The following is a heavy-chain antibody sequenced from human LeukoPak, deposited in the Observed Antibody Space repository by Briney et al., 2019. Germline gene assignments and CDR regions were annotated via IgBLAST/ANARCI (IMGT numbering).Heavy chain of an antibody. CDR1: GYTFTSYG. CDR2: ISAYNGNT. V-gene: IGHV1-18*01. D-gene: IGHD4-17*01. CDR3: ARDNLSMTTVTTHWFDP. Sequence: GASVKVSCKASGYTFTSYGISWVRQAPGQGLEWMGWISAYNGNTSYAQKLQGRVTMTTDTSTSTAYMELRSLRSDDTAVYYCARDNLSMTTVTTHWFDPWGQGTLVTVSS. J-gene: IGHJ5*02.